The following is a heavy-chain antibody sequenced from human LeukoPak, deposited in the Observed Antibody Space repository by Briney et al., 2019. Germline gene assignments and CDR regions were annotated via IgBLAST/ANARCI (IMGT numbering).Heavy chain of an antibody. J-gene: IGHJ6*02. V-gene: IGHV4-30-4*01. CDR1: GGSLSSGDYY. D-gene: IGHD4-17*01. Sequence: SETLSLTCTVSGGSLSSGDYYWSWIRQPPGKGLEWIGYIYYSGSTNYNPSLKSRVTISVDTSKNQFSLKLSSVTAADTAVYYCARDSEERSGAPYGDYGRNYYYGMDVWGQGTTVTVSS. CDR3: ARDSEERSGAPYGDYGRNYYYGMDV. CDR2: IYYSGST.